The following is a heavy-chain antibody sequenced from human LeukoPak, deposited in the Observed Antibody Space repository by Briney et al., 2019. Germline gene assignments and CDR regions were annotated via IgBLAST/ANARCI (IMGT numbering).Heavy chain of an antibody. CDR1: GYTFTSYY. D-gene: IGHD3-10*01. CDR2: INPSGGST. J-gene: IGHJ4*02. V-gene: IGHV1-46*01. CDR3: ARGRYGSGSYFACDY. Sequence: ASVKVSCKASGYTFTSYYMHWVQQAPGQGLEWMGIINPSGGSTSYAQKFQGRVTMTRDTSTSTVYMELSSLRSEDTAVYYCARGRYGSGSYFACDYWGQGTLVTVSS.